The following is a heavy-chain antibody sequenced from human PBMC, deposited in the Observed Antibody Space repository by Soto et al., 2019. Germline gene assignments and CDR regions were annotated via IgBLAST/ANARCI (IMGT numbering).Heavy chain of an antibody. J-gene: IGHJ4*02. CDR2: INAYNGNT. V-gene: IGHV1-18*01. Sequence: QVQLVQSGAEVKKPGASVKVSCKASGYTFTSYGITWVRQAPGQGLEWMGWINAYNGNTKYAQKLQGRVTMTTDTSTSTAYMELTILRSDDTYVSDCARYLGQQLCDYWCQGNLVTVSS. D-gene: IGHD6-13*01. CDR3: ARYLGQQLCDY. CDR1: GYTFTSYG.